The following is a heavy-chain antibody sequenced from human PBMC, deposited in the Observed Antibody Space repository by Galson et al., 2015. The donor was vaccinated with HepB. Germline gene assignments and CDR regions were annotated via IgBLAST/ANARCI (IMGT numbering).Heavy chain of an antibody. D-gene: IGHD1-7*01. CDR2: IWYDGTST. J-gene: IGHJ5*02. CDR3: ARHYSPYNWNFILGS. V-gene: IGHV3-33*01. Sequence: SLRLSCAASGFTFSAYGMHWVRQSPGRGLEWVAVIWYDGTSTYYADSVKGRFTISRDNSKNTLYLQMNSLRAEDTAVYSCARHYSPYNWNFILGSWGQGTLVTVSS. CDR1: GFTFSAYG.